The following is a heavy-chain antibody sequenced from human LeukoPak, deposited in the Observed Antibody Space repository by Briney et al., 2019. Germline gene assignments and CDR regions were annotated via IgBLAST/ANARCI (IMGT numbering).Heavy chain of an antibody. CDR3: AKHMRATNTYSFFGLDV. J-gene: IGHJ6*02. V-gene: IGHV3-9*01. CDR1: GFTFKDYG. Sequence: GRSLRLSCAATGFTFKDYGMHWVRQPPGKGLEWVSSINWNGGGTDYADSVKGRFTISRDNAKNSLYLQLSSLRPEDTALYYCAKHMRATNTYSFFGLDVWGQGATVTVSS. CDR2: INWNGGGT. D-gene: IGHD1-26*01.